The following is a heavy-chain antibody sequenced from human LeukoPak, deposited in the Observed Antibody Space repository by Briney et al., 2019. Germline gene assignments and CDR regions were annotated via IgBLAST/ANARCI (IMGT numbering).Heavy chain of an antibody. Sequence: GGSLRLSCAASGFTFSSYGMHWVRQAPGKGLERVAFIRYDGSNKYYADSVKGRFTISRDNSKNTLYLQMNSLRAEDTAVYYCAKGLYKWEPPDYYYYMDVWGKGTTVTISS. CDR3: AKGLYKWEPPDYYYYMDV. CDR1: GFTFSSYG. D-gene: IGHD1-20*01. CDR2: IRYDGSNK. J-gene: IGHJ6*03. V-gene: IGHV3-30*02.